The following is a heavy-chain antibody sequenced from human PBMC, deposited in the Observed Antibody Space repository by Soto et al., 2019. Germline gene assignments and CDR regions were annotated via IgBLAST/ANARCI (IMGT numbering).Heavy chain of an antibody. CDR2: IYYSGSS. CDR1: SDSISLYY. CDR3: ARDEGGPFNY. J-gene: IGHJ4*02. Sequence: SETLSLTCTVFSDSISLYYWSWIRQPPGKGLEWIGYIYYSGSSTYNPSLKSRVTMSVDTSKNQFSLNLSSVTAADTAVYYCARDEGGPFNYWGQGTLVTVPQ. D-gene: IGHD1-26*01. V-gene: IGHV4-59*12.